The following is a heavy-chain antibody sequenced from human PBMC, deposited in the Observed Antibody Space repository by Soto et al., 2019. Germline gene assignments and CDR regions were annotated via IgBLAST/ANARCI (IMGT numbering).Heavy chain of an antibody. J-gene: IGHJ4*02. V-gene: IGHV3-9*01. CDR2: ISWNSGSI. CDR1: GFTFDDYA. Sequence: PGGSLRLSCAASGFTFDDYAMHWVRQAPGKGLEWVSGISWNSGSIGYADSVKGRFTISRDNAKNSLYLQMNSLRAEDTALYYCAKSRPQYSGSYYFDYWGQGTLVTVSS. D-gene: IGHD1-26*01. CDR3: AKSRPQYSGSYYFDY.